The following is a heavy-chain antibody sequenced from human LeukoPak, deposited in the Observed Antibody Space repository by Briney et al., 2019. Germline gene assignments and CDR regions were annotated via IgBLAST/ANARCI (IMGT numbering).Heavy chain of an antibody. D-gene: IGHD2-21*02. Sequence: PGRSLRLSCAASGFTVSSNYMSWIRQAPGKGLEWVSVIYSGGSTYYADSVKGRFTISRDNSKNTLYLQMNSLRAEDTAVYYCASYCGGDCSTYWGQGTLVTVSS. J-gene: IGHJ4*02. V-gene: IGHV3-53*01. CDR3: ASYCGGDCSTY. CDR2: IYSGGST. CDR1: GFTVSSNY.